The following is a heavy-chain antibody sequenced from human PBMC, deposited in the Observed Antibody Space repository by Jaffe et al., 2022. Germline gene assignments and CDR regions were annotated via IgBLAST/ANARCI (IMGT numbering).Heavy chain of an antibody. CDR2: INHSGST. J-gene: IGHJ3*02. D-gene: IGHD2-21*02. Sequence: QVQLQQWGAGLLKPSETLSLTCAVYGGSFSGYYWSWIRQPPGKGLEWIGEINHSGSTNYNPSLKSRVTISVDTSKNQFSLKLSSVTAADTAVYYCARGRGVVVPAARVEYCGGDCYPRGAERRAKDAFDIWGQGTMVTVSS. CDR1: GGSFSGYY. CDR3: ARGRGVVVPAARVEYCGGDCYPRGAERRAKDAFDI. V-gene: IGHV4-34*01.